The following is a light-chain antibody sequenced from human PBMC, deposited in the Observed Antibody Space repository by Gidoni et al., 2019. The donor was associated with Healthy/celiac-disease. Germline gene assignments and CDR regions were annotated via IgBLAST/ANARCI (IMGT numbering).Light chain of an antibody. CDR2: DVN. CDR3: CSYAGSSTYV. Sequence: QSALPQPASVSGSPGQSITISSTGTSTDVWSYDLVSWYQQHPGKAPKLMIYDVNKRPSGVSNRFSGSKSGNTASLTISGLQAEDEADYYCCSYAGSSTYVFGTGTKVTVL. V-gene: IGLV2-23*02. J-gene: IGLJ1*01. CDR1: STDVWSYDL.